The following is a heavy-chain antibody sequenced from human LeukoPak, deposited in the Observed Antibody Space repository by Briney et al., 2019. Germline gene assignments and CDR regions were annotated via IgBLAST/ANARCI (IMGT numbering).Heavy chain of an antibody. D-gene: IGHD6-13*01. V-gene: IGHV4-39*07. Sequence: SETLSLTCTVSGGSISSSSYYWGWIRQPPGKGLEWIGSIYYSGSTYYNPSLKSRVTISVDRSKNQFSLKLSSVTAADTAVYYCARESAAAADIDYWGQGTLVTVSS. CDR3: ARESAAAADIDY. CDR2: IYYSGST. J-gene: IGHJ4*02. CDR1: GGSISSSSYY.